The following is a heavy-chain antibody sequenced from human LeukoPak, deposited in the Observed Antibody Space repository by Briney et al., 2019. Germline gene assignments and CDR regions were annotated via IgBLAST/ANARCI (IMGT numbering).Heavy chain of an antibody. CDR3: ARQRSGWSYDAFDI. CDR2: INPNSGGT. CDR1: GYTFTGYH. V-gene: IGHV1-2*06. Sequence: GASVKVSCKASGYTFTGYHMHWVRQAPGQGLEWMGRINPNSGGTTYALKFQGRVTMTRDTSISTAYMELSRLRSDDTAVFYCARQRSGWSYDAFDIWGQGTMVTVSS. D-gene: IGHD6-19*01. J-gene: IGHJ3*02.